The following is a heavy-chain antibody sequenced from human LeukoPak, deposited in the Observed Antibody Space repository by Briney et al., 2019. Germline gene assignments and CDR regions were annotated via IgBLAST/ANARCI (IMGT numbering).Heavy chain of an antibody. Sequence: GGSLRLSCAASGFTFSNYLMNWVRQAPAKGLEGVSSIRNTGNYIYYSDSVKGRVTISRDNAKNTLDLQMNSLRAEDTAVYYCARVSSYYDFWSGYPKERQYYYYGMDVWGQGTTVTVSS. D-gene: IGHD3-3*01. CDR2: IRNTGNYI. J-gene: IGHJ6*02. CDR3: ARVSSYYDFWSGYPKERQYYYYGMDV. V-gene: IGHV3-21*04. CDR1: GFTFSNYL.